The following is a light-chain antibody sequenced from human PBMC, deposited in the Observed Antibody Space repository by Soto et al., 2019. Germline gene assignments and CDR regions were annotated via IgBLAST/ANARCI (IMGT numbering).Light chain of an antibody. V-gene: IGKV3-20*01. CDR1: QSVSSSY. CDR3: QQYGSSGT. Sequence: EIVLTQSPGTLSLSPGERATLSCRASQSVSSSYLAWYHQKPGQAPRLLIYGASSRATGIPDRFSGSGSGTNFTLTISRLEAEDVAVYYCQQYGSSGTFGQGTKVDIK. J-gene: IGKJ1*01. CDR2: GAS.